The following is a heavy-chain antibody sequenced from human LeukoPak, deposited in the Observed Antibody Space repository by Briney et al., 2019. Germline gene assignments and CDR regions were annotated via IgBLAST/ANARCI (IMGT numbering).Heavy chain of an antibody. CDR1: GGSISSYY. J-gene: IGHJ5*02. CDR2: IYYSGST. CDR3: ARHIRQQTFDP. Sequence: SETLSLTCTVSGGSISSYYWSWIRQPPGKGLEWIGYIYYSGSTNYNSSLKSRVTISVDTSKNQFFLNLSSVTAADTAVYYCARHIRQQTFDPWGQGTLVTVSS. D-gene: IGHD6-13*01. V-gene: IGHV4-59*08.